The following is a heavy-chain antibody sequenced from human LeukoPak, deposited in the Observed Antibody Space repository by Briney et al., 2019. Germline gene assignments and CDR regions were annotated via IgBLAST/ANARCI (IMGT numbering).Heavy chain of an antibody. CDR3: AKKKDSSSWANYFDY. J-gene: IGHJ4*02. Sequence: GGSLRLPCAASGFTFSSYAMGWVRQAPGKGLEWVSAISGSGGSTYYADSVKGRFTISRDNSKNTLYLQMNSLRAEDTAVYYCAKKKDSSSWANYFDYWGQGTLVTVSS. D-gene: IGHD6-13*01. CDR2: ISGSGGST. CDR1: GFTFSSYA. V-gene: IGHV3-23*01.